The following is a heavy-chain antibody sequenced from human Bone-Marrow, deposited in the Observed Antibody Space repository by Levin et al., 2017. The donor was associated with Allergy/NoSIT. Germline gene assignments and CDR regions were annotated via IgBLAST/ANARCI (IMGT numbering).Heavy chain of an antibody. Sequence: ETLSLTCAASGFIFSNYVMSWVRQPPGKGLEWVASIRGSGTPTYYADSVQGRFTISRDNSRNTLYLQMNSLKAEDTAVYYCAKDPTNYGWYFDYWGQGTLVTVSS. D-gene: IGHD4/OR15-4a*01. CDR1: GFIFSNYV. J-gene: IGHJ4*02. CDR2: IRGSGTPT. CDR3: AKDPTNYGWYFDY. V-gene: IGHV3-23*01.